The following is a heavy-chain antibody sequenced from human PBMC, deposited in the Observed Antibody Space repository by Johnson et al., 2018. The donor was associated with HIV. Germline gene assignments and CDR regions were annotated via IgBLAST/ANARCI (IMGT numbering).Heavy chain of an antibody. CDR3: AREPLDGVYAFDI. D-gene: IGHD2-2*03. V-gene: IGHV3-66*01. CDR2: IYSGGST. J-gene: IGHJ3*02. CDR1: GFTVSSNY. Sequence: VQLVESGGGLVQPGGSLRLSCAASGFTVSSNYMSWVRQAPGKGLEWVSVIYSGGSTYYADPVKGRFTISRDNSKNTLYLQMNSLRAEDTAVYYCAREPLDGVYAFDIWGQGTMVTVSS.